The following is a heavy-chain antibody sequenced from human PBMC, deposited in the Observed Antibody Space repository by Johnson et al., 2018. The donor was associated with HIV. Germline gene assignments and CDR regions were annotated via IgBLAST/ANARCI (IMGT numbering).Heavy chain of an antibody. CDR3: ARDRRYYDSSGYYHDAVDI. CDR1: GFTVKSNY. Sequence: VQLVESGGGVVQPGGSLRLSCAVSGFTVKSNYINWVRQAPGKGLECVSGIYSGGRTYYADSVKGRFTISRDNSKNTLYLQMNSLRAEDTAVYFCARDRRYYDSSGYYHDAVDIWGQGTMVTVSS. J-gene: IGHJ3*02. V-gene: IGHV3-66*01. D-gene: IGHD3-22*01. CDR2: IYSGGRT.